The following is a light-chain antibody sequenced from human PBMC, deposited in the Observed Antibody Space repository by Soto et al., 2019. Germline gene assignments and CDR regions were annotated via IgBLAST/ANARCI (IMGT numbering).Light chain of an antibody. J-gene: IGKJ4*01. V-gene: IGKV3-20*01. CDR1: QSVGRNF. CDR3: QQYASSPLT. CDR2: GAS. Sequence: EIVLTQSPGTLSVSPGERAILSCRASQSVGRNFLAWYQQKPGQPPRLLIHGASSKATGIPDTFSGSGSETDFTRTISKLEPEAVAVYYCQQYASSPLTFGGGTKVE.